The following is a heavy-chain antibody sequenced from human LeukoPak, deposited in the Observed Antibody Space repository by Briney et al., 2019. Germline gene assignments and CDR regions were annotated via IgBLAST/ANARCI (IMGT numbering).Heavy chain of an antibody. CDR1: GFTFNSYA. V-gene: IGHV3-23*01. Sequence: PGGSLRLSCVVSGFTFNSYAMSWVRQAPGKGLGWVSAISGSGSRTYYIDSVKGRFTISRDNSKNTLYLQMNSLRAEDTAVYFCVKDSDLGVAGGLTAPHAFEIWGQGTMVTVSS. CDR2: ISGSGSRT. CDR3: VKDSDLGVAGGLTAPHAFEI. D-gene: IGHD2-21*02. J-gene: IGHJ3*02.